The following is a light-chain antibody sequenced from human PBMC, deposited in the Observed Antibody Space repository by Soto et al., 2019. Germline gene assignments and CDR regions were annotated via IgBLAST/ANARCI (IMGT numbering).Light chain of an antibody. J-gene: IGKJ2*01. V-gene: IGKV3-15*01. CDR3: QHYINWPRYT. CDR1: QSVSSN. CDR2: GAS. Sequence: EIVMTQSPANLSVSPGERATLSCRATQSVSSNLAWYQQKPAQAPRLLIYGASTRATGIPARFSGSGSGTEFTLIISSLQSEDFAVYYWQHYINWPRYTFGQGTKREIK.